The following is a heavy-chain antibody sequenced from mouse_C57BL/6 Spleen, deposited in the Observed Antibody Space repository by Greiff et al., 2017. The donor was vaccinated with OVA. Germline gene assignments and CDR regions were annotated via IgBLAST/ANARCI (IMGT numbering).Heavy chain of an antibody. CDR2: ISSGGDYI. J-gene: IGHJ3*01. CDR3: TRRDDGYFAY. CDR1: GFTFSSYA. D-gene: IGHD2-3*01. V-gene: IGHV5-9-1*02. Sequence: EVKLVESGEGLVKPGGSRKLSCAASGFTFSSYAMSWVRQTPEKRLEWVAYISSGGDYIYYADTVKGRFTISRDNARNTLYLQMSSLKSEDTAMYYCTRRDDGYFAYWGQGTLVTVSA.